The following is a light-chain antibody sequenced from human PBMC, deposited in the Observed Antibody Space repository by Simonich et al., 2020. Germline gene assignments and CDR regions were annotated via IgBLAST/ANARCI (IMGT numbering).Light chain of an antibody. CDR3: SSYTSSSTFVV. CDR2: DFS. J-gene: IGLJ2*01. V-gene: IGLV2-14*01. CDR1: SSDVGGYNY. Sequence: QSALTQPASVSGSPGQSITISCTGTSSDVGGYNYVSWYQQHPGKAPKLMIYDFSKRPAGVSKRFSGSKSGNTASLTISGLQAEDEADYYCSSYTSSSTFVVFGGGTKLTVL.